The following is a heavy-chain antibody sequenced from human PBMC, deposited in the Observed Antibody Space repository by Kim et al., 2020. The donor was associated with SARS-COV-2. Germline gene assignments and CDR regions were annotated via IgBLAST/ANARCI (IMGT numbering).Heavy chain of an antibody. Sequence: GGSLRLSCAASGFRFSSYVMSWVRQAPGKGLEWVSGISGSGSDTYYGDSVKGRFTISRDKSKNTLYLQMNGLRAEDTAIYYCAKDQIGSTWYQVSWGQGTLVTVSS. D-gene: IGHD6-13*01. J-gene: IGHJ5*02. CDR3: AKDQIGSTWYQVS. CDR2: ISGSGSDT. V-gene: IGHV3-23*01. CDR1: GFRFSSYV.